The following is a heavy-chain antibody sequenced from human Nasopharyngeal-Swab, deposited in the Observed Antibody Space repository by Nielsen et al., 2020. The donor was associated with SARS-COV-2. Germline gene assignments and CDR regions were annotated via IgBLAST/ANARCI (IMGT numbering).Heavy chain of an antibody. D-gene: IGHD3-22*01. CDR1: GYSFTNYW. Sequence: GESLKISCQGSGYSFTNYWIGWVRQMPGKGLECMGIIWPGDSDARYSPSFQGQVTIPADKSISTAYLQWSSLKASDTAMYYCARISGYYQTSPFDNWGQGTLVTVSS. J-gene: IGHJ4*02. CDR2: IWPGDSDA. CDR3: ARISGYYQTSPFDN. V-gene: IGHV5-51*01.